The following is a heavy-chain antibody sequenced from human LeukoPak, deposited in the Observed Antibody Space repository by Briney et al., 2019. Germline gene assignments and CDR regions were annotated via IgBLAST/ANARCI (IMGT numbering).Heavy chain of an antibody. D-gene: IGHD3-22*01. J-gene: IGHJ3*02. CDR1: GGSISSHY. Sequence: PSETLSLTCTVSGGSISSHYWSWIRQPAGKGLEWIGRIYTSGSTNYNPSPKSRVTMSVDTSKNQFSLKLSSVTAADTAVYYCARKYYYDSSGSDAFDIWGQGTMVTVSS. CDR3: ARKYYYDSSGSDAFDI. V-gene: IGHV4-4*07. CDR2: IYTSGST.